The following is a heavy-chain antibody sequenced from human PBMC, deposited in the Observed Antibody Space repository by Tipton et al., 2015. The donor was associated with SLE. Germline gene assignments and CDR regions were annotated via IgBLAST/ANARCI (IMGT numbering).Heavy chain of an antibody. Sequence: TLSLTCTVSGYSISSGYYWGWIRQPPGKGLEWIGSIYHSGSTYYNPSLKSRVTISEDTSKTQFSLKLSSVTAADTAVYYCVRSYDYWGQGTLVTVSS. J-gene: IGHJ4*02. CDR1: GYSISSGYY. CDR3: VRSYDY. V-gene: IGHV4-38-2*02. CDR2: IYHSGST. D-gene: IGHD1-26*01.